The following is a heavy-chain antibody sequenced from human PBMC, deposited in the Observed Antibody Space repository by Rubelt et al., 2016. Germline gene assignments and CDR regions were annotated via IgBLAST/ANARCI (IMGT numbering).Heavy chain of an antibody. V-gene: IGHV4-59*12. CDR1: GGSISSYY. D-gene: IGHD3-22*01. J-gene: IGHJ4*02. CDR2: IYYSGST. Sequence: QVQLQESGPGLVKPSETLSLSCTVSGGSISSYYWSWIRQPPGMGLEWIGNIYYSGSTNYNPSLKSQVTISVDTSKNQFSLSLSSVTAADTAIYYCARKFFDSSGFHDFWGQGTLVTVSS. CDR3: ARKFFDSSGFHDF.